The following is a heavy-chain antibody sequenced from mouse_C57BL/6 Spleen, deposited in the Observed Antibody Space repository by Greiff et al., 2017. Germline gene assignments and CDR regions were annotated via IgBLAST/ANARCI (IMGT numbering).Heavy chain of an antibody. Sequence: QVQLQQSGAELVKPGASVKISCKASGYAFSSYWMNWVKQRPGKGLEWIGQIYPGDGDANFTGKFKGKATLTADNSSSTAYMQLSSLTSEDSSVYFCARGDYGSSYWYFDVGGTGTTVTVSS. CDR2: IYPGDGDA. V-gene: IGHV1-80*01. CDR3: ARGDYGSSYWYFDV. D-gene: IGHD1-1*01. CDR1: GYAFSSYW. J-gene: IGHJ1*03.